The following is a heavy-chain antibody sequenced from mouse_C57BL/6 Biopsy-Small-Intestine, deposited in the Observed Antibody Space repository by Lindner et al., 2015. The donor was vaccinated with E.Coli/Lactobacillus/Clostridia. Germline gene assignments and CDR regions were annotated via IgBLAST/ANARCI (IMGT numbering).Heavy chain of an antibody. CDR2: ILPGSGNT. CDR1: GYTFTGYW. CDR3: ARGDSSGPWFAY. J-gene: IGHJ3*01. V-gene: IGHV1-9*01. Sequence: VQLQESGAELMKPGASVKLSCKATGYTFTGYWIEWVKQRPGHGLEWIGEILPGSGNTNYNEKFKGKATFTADTSSNTAYMQLSSLTTEDSAIYYCARGDSSGPWFAYWGQGTLVTVSA. D-gene: IGHD3-2*02.